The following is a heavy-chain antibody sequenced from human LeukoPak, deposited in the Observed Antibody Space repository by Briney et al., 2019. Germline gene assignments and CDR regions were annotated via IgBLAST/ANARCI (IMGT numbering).Heavy chain of an antibody. CDR2: ISYDGSNK. V-gene: IGHV3-30*04. CDR1: GFTFSGYA. Sequence: GGSLRLSCAASGFTFSGYAMHWVRQAPGKGLEWVAVISYDGSNKYYADSVKGRFTISRDNSKNTLYLQMNSLRAEDTAVYYCARGVTAVAGIDYWGQGTLVTVSS. D-gene: IGHD6-19*01. J-gene: IGHJ4*02. CDR3: ARGVTAVAGIDY.